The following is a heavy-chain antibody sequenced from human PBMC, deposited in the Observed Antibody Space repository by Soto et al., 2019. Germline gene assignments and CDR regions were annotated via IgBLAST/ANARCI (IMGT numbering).Heavy chain of an antibody. J-gene: IGHJ4*02. D-gene: IGHD3-9*01. Sequence: PGGSLRLSCAASGFTVSSNYMSWVRQAPGKGLEWVSVIYSGGSTYYADSVKGRFTISRDNSKNTLYLQMNSLRAEDTAVYYCARARYLRYFDWSLGYWGQGTLVTVSS. CDR2: IYSGGST. V-gene: IGHV3-66*01. CDR1: GFTVSSNY. CDR3: ARARYLRYFDWSLGY.